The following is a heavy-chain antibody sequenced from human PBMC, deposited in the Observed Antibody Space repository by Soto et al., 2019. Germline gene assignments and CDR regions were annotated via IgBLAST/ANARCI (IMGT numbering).Heavy chain of an antibody. V-gene: IGHV1-18*04. J-gene: IGHJ4*02. CDR3: ARTPRAQMIVLEAATRFDY. D-gene: IGHD2-15*01. CDR1: GYTFTTYG. Sequence: QVQLVQSGAEVMRPGASVKVSCKASGYTFTTYGFNWVRQAPGQGLEWMGWISPYNGDTNYAQNFQGRVTLTTDTSTSTAYMELRSLTSDDTAIYYCARTPRAQMIVLEAATRFDYWGQGILVTVSS. CDR2: ISPYNGDT.